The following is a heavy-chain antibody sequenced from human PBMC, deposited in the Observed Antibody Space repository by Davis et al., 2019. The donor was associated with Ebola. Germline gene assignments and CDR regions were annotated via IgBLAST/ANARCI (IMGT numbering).Heavy chain of an antibody. V-gene: IGHV3-11*06. Sequence: GGSLRLSCAASGFTFSAYYMSWIRQAPGKGLEWVSYISSSSSYTNYADSVKGRFTISRDNAKNSLYLQMNSLRDEDTAVYYCARADDYGVLWGQGTLVTVSS. CDR3: ARADDYGVL. J-gene: IGHJ4*02. CDR1: GFTFSAYY. D-gene: IGHD4-17*01. CDR2: ISSSSSYT.